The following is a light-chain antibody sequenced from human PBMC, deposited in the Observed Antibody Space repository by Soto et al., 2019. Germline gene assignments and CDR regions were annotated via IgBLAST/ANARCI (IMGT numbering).Light chain of an antibody. CDR2: GAS. Sequence: DIQMTQSPSSLSASVGDRVTITCRASQGISSYLAWYQQQPGRVPKLLIYGASTLESGGPSRFSGSGSGTDFTLTISSLQPEDVATYYCQKYDNAPLTFGGGTKVDIK. CDR1: QGISSY. V-gene: IGKV1-27*01. J-gene: IGKJ4*01. CDR3: QKYDNAPLT.